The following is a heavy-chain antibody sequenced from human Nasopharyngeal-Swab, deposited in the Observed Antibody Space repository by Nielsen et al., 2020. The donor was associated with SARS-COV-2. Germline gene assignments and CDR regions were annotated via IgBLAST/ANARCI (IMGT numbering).Heavy chain of an antibody. J-gene: IGHJ6*02. Sequence: SETLSLTCTVSGGSISSYYWSWIRQPAGKGLEWIGRIYTSGSTNYNPSLKSRVTMSVDTSKNQFSLKLSSVTAADTAVYYCARDRGLGPAARSYYGMDVWGQGTTVTVPS. CDR3: ARDRGLGPAARSYYGMDV. CDR1: GGSISSYY. D-gene: IGHD2-2*01. CDR2: IYTSGST. V-gene: IGHV4-4*07.